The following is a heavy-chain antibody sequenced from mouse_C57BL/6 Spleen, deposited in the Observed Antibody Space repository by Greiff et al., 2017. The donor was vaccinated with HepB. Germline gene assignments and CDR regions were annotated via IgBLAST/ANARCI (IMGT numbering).Heavy chain of an antibody. CDR3: ARSRDYYGPFFDV. Sequence: VQLQQSGAELVKPGASVKISCKASGYAFSSYWMNWVKQRPGKGLEWIGQIYPGDGDTNYNGKFEGKATLTAAKSANTDYMHLRSLTSEDAAVYFCARSRDYYGPFFDVWGTGTTVTVSS. CDR2: IYPGDGDT. V-gene: IGHV1-80*01. CDR1: GYAFSSYW. D-gene: IGHD1-1*01. J-gene: IGHJ1*03.